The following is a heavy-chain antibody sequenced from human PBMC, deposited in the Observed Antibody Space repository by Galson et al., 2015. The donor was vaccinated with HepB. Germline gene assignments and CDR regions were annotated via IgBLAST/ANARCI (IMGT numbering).Heavy chain of an antibody. CDR2: ISGSSTYM. D-gene: IGHD1-1*01. CDR1: GLTFSSYA. Sequence: SLRLSCAASGLTFSSYAMNWVRQAPGKGLEWVSSISGSSTYMLYADSVKGRFTISRDNAKNSLYLQMNSLGAEDTAVYFCARGPSQLWSYFDYWGQGTLVTVSP. V-gene: IGHV3-21*06. CDR3: ARGPSQLWSYFDY. J-gene: IGHJ4*02.